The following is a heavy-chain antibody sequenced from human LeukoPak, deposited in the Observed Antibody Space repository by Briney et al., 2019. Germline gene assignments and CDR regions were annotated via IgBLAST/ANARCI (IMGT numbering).Heavy chain of an antibody. Sequence: ASVKVSCKASGYTFTSYYMHWVRQAPGQGLEWMGIINPSGGSTSYAQKFRGRVTMTRDTSTSTVYMELSSLRSEDTAVYYCARAGLGFPFDYWGQGTLVTVSS. CDR2: INPSGGST. CDR3: ARAGLGFPFDY. V-gene: IGHV1-46*01. J-gene: IGHJ4*02. D-gene: IGHD7-27*01. CDR1: GYTFTSYY.